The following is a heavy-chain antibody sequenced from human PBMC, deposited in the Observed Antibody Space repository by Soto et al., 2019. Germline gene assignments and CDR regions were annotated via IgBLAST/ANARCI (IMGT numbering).Heavy chain of an antibody. Sequence: QEQLVESGGGVIQPGRSLRLSCAVSGFTFTTYAVHWVRQAPGKGLEWVAVISFDGSNKYYADSVKGRFTISRDKSKNTLFLQMNSLRAEYTGVYYCARDQRPWFYYGSGSYYNSDYFYGMDVWGQGTTVTVSS. V-gene: IGHV3-30-3*01. J-gene: IGHJ6*02. CDR3: ARDQRPWFYYGSGSYYNSDYFYGMDV. D-gene: IGHD3-10*01. CDR2: ISFDGSNK. CDR1: GFTFTTYA.